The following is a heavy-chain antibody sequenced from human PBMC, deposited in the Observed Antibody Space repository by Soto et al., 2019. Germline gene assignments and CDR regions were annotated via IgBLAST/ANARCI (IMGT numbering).Heavy chain of an antibody. CDR2: ITSGSSYI. J-gene: IGHJ4*02. V-gene: IGHV3-21*01. CDR1: GFIFSNSS. Sequence: GESLKISCAASGFIFSNSSMNWVRQAPGKGLEWVSSITSGSSYIYYADSVKGRFTISRDNAKNSLFLQMNSLRAEDTAVYYCARDQGVAATNGFDYWGLGALVTVSS. CDR3: ARDQGVAATNGFDY. D-gene: IGHD1-26*01.